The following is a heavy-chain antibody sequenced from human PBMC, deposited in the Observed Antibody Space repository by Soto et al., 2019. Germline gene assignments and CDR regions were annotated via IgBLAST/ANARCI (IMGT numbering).Heavy chain of an antibody. D-gene: IGHD6-19*01. CDR2: ISSSGSTI. CDR3: ARPPGIAVWDDAFDI. CDR1: GFTFSDYY. V-gene: IGHV3-11*01. J-gene: IGHJ3*02. Sequence: GGSLRLSCAASGFTFSDYYMSWIRQAPGKGLEWVSYISSSGSTIYYADSVKGRFTISRDNAKNSLYLQMNSLRAEDTAVYYCARPPGIAVWDDAFDIWGQGTMVTVSS.